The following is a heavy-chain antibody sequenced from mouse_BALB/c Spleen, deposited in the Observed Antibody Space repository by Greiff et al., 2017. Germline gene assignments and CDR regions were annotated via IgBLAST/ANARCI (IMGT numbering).Heavy chain of an antibody. D-gene: IGHD1-1*01. V-gene: IGHV1-69*02. J-gene: IGHJ2*01. CDR3: TRSGYGSNYFDY. Sequence: QVQLQQPGAELVRPGASVKLSCKASGYTFTSYWINWVKQRPGQGLEWIGNIYPSDSYTNYNQKFKDKATLTVDKSSSTAYMQLSSPTSEDSAVYYCTRSGYGSNYFDYWGQGTTLTVSS. CDR2: IYPSDSYT. CDR1: GYTFTSYW.